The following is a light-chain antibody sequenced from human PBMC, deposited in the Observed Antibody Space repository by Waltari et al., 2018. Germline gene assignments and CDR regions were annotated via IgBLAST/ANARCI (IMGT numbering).Light chain of an antibody. V-gene: IGLV1-47*01. CDR2: KNY. J-gene: IGLJ2*01. CDR3: ASWDDSLNGVV. CDR1: STNTGSNY. Sequence: QSVLTQPPSASGTPGQRVTISCSGSSTNTGSNYVYWYQQLPGTAPRLLIYKNYQRPSGVPDRFSGSKSGTSASLAITGLRSEDEADYYCASWDDSLNGVVFGGGTKLTVL.